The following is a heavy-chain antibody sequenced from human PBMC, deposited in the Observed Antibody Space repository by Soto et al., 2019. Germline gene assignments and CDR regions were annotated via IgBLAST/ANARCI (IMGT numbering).Heavy chain of an antibody. Sequence: QVQLQESGPGLVKPSQTLSLTCTVSSGSISSGDYYWSWIRQPPGKGLEWIGYIYYSGSTYYNPSLKSRITISVDTSKNQFSLKLSSVTAADTAVYYCARVPGYSSPYYGMDVWGQGTTVTVSS. CDR2: IYYSGST. D-gene: IGHD6-13*01. J-gene: IGHJ6*02. V-gene: IGHV4-30-4*01. CDR1: SGSISSGDYY. CDR3: ARVPGYSSPYYGMDV.